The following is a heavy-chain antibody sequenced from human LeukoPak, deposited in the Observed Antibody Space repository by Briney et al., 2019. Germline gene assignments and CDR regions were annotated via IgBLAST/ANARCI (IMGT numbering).Heavy chain of an antibody. V-gene: IGHV1-8*01. Sequence: ASVKVSCKASGYTFTSYDINWVRQATGQGLEWMGWMNPNSGNTGYAQKFQGRVTMTRNTSISTAYMELSSLRSEDTAVYYCARDPLAVAGPFDYWGQGTLVTVSS. D-gene: IGHD6-19*01. CDR2: MNPNSGNT. J-gene: IGHJ4*02. CDR1: GYTFTSYD. CDR3: ARDPLAVAGPFDY.